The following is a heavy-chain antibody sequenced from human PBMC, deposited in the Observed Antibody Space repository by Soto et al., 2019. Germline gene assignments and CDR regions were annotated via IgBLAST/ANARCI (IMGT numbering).Heavy chain of an antibody. CDR1: GGSISSYY. J-gene: IGHJ6*02. CDR2: IYYSGST. V-gene: IGHV4-59*01. D-gene: IGHD3-10*01. CDR3: ARDQSFDRSYYYGIDV. Sequence: PSETLSLTCTVSGGSISSYYWSWIRQPPGKGLEWIGYIYYSGSTNYNPSLKSRVTLTTDTSTSTVYMELRSLRSDDTAVYYCARDQSFDRSYYYGIDVWGQGTTVTVS.